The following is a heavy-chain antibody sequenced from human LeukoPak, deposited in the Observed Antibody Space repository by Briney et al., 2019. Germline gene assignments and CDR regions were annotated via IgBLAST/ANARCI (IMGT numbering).Heavy chain of an antibody. CDR2: IYYSGST. D-gene: IGHD6-13*01. CDR3: ARAGIAAAGTDFDY. V-gene: IGHV4-59*08. CDR1: GGSISSYY. Sequence: PSETLSLTCTVSGGSISSYYWSWIRQPPGKGLEWIGYIYYSGSTNYNPSLKSRVTMSVDTSKNQFSLKLSSVTAADTAVYYCARAGIAAAGTDFDYWGQGTLVTVSS. J-gene: IGHJ4*02.